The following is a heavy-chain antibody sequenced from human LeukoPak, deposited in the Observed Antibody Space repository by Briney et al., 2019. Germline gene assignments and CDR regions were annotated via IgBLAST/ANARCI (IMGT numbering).Heavy chain of an antibody. CDR3: ARRMRPRESCGGDCYSDYFDY. CDR1: GFTFSSYG. Sequence: PGGSLRLSCAASGFTFSSYGMHWVRQAPGKGLEWVAFIRYDGSNKYYADSVKGRFTISRDNSKNTLYLQMNSLRAEDTAIYYCARRMRPRESCGGDCYSDYFDYWGQGTLVTVSS. V-gene: IGHV3-30*02. D-gene: IGHD2-21*02. CDR2: IRYDGSNK. J-gene: IGHJ4*02.